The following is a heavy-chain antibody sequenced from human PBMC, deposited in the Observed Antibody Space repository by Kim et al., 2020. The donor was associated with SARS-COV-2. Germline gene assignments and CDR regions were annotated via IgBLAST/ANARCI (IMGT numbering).Heavy chain of an antibody. V-gene: IGHV4-31*03. CDR2: IYYSGST. Sequence: SETLSLTCTVSGGSISSGGYYWSWIRQHPGKGLEWIGYIYYSGSTYYNPSLKSRVTISVDTSKNQFSLKLSSVTAADTAVYYCASLELPDNDAFDIWGQGTMVTVSS. CDR3: ASLELPDNDAFDI. D-gene: IGHD3-10*01. J-gene: IGHJ3*02. CDR1: GGSISSGGYY.